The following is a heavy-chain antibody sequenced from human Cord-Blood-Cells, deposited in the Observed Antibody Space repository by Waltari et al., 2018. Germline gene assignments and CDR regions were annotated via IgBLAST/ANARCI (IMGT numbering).Heavy chain of an antibody. CDR2: INHSGST. CDR3: ARGIPGDPHTNRYFDL. D-gene: IGHD7-27*01. CDR1: GGSFSGYY. J-gene: IGHJ2*01. Sequence: QVQLQQWGAGLLKPSETLSLTCAVYGGSFSGYYWSWIRQPPGKGLEWIGEINHSGSTNDNPSLKSRVTISVDTSKNQFSLKLSSVTAADTAVYYCARGIPGDPHTNRYFDLWGRGTLVTVSS. V-gene: IGHV4-34*01.